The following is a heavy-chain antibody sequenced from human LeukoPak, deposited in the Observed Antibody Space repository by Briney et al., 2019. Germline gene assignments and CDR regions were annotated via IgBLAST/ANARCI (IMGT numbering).Heavy chain of an antibody. V-gene: IGHV4-30-4*01. Sequence: SQTLSLTCTVPGDSFSSGDYYWSWIRQPPGKGLEWIGYSYYSGSTYYNPSLKSRVTISVDTSKNQFSLKVSSVTAADTAVYYCARDRNYGDSTYDAFDIWGQGTMVTVSS. CDR1: GDSFSSGDYY. J-gene: IGHJ3*02. CDR3: ARDRNYGDSTYDAFDI. CDR2: SYYSGST. D-gene: IGHD4-17*01.